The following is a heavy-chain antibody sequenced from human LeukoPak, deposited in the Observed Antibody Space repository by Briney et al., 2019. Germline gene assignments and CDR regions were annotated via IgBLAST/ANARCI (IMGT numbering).Heavy chain of an antibody. CDR3: ARDQSSSSSEIDC. D-gene: IGHD6-6*01. J-gene: IGHJ4*02. V-gene: IGHV1-2*02. CDR2: INPNSGGT. CDR1: GYTFTGYY. Sequence: ASVKVSCKASGYTFTGYYMHWVRQAPGQGLEWMGWINPNSGGTNYAQKFQGRVTMTRDTSISTAYMELSRLRSDDTAVYYCARDQSSSSSEIDCWGQGTLVTVSS.